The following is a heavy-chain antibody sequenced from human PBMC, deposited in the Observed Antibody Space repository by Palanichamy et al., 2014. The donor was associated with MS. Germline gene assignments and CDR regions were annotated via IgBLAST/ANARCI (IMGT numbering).Heavy chain of an antibody. Sequence: EVQLLESAGGLVQPGGSLRLSCAASGFTFSRNAMSWVRQAPGKGLEWASGISGPGDNTFYADSVKGRFTISRDNARNNLYLQMNNLRDEDTAVYYCTTRMYSSGGGIDNWGQGTLVTVSS. V-gene: IGHV3-23*01. CDR1: GFTFSRNA. J-gene: IGHJ4*02. CDR2: ISGPGDNT. D-gene: IGHD3-22*01. CDR3: TTRMYSSGGGIDN.